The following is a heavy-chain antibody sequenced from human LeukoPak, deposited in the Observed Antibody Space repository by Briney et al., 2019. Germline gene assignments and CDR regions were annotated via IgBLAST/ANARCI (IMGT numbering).Heavy chain of an antibody. Sequence: PGGSLRLSCAASGFTHSSYAMSWVRQAPGKGLEWVSGISGSGGSTYYADSVKGRFTISRDNSKNTLYLQMNSLRAEDTAVYYCAKDQVVRGVTGWFDPWGQGTLVTVSS. V-gene: IGHV3-23*01. CDR2: ISGSGGST. CDR3: AKDQVVRGVTGWFDP. J-gene: IGHJ5*02. CDR1: GFTHSSYA. D-gene: IGHD3-10*01.